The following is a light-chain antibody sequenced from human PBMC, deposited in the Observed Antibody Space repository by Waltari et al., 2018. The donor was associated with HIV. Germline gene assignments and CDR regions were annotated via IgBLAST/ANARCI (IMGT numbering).Light chain of an antibody. Sequence: SYVLTQPPSVSVAPGQTARITCGGNNIGSKSVHWYQQKPGQAPVLVVYDDSDRPSGIPVRFSVSNSGNTATLTISRVEAGDEADYYCQVWDSSSDHPVFGGGTKLTVL. V-gene: IGLV3-21*02. CDR1: NIGSKS. CDR2: DDS. J-gene: IGLJ2*01. CDR3: QVWDSSSDHPV.